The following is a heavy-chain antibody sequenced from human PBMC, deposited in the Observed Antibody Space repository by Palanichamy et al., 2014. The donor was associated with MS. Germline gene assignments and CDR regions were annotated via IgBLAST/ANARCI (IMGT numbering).Heavy chain of an antibody. CDR1: GFTFNNYW. Sequence: EVQLVESGGRLGPXGGGPLRLSCAASGFTFNNYWMSWVRQAPGQGLEWVANIKQDGSEKYFVDSVRGRFTISRDNAKNSMYLQMNSLRDEDTAVYYCARARSSSSGVVWYFDFWGQGTLVTVSS. CDR2: IKQDGSEK. CDR3: ARARSSSSGVVWYFDF. D-gene: IGHD6-6*01. J-gene: IGHJ4*02. V-gene: IGHV3-7*01.